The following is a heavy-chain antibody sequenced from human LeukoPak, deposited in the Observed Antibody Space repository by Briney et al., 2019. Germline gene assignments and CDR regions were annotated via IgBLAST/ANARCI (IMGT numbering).Heavy chain of an antibody. Sequence: PSETLSLTCAVSGDSITSAFHWGWVRQPPGKGLEWIGSIAHSGTTYYAPSFKSRLTISLDPSKNQLSLKLSSVTAADTAVFFCARDHLACSGHTCFSAHWLDPSGHGTLVIVSS. J-gene: IGHJ5*02. CDR1: GDSITSAFH. CDR3: ARDHLACSGHTCFSAHWLDP. V-gene: IGHV4-38-2*02. CDR2: IAHSGTT. D-gene: IGHD2-15*01.